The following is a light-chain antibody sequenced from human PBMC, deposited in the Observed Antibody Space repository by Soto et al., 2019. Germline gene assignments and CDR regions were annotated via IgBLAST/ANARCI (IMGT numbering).Light chain of an antibody. CDR1: SGHSSYA. V-gene: IGLV4-69*01. Sequence: QSVLTQSPSASASLGASVKLTCTLSSGHSSYAIAWHQQQPEKGPRYLMKLNSDGSHSKGDGIPDRFSGSSSGAERYLTISSLQSEDEADYYCQTWGTGVVFGGGTKFTVL. CDR3: QTWGTGVV. J-gene: IGLJ2*01. CDR2: LNSDGSH.